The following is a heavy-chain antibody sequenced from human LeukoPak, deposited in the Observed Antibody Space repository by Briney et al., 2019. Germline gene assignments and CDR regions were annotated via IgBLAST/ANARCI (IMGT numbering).Heavy chain of an antibody. CDR2: TYSRSKWYN. CDR3: ARATYHFDN. CDR1: GDSVSSNTAS. V-gene: IGHV6-1*01. D-gene: IGHD2-2*02. J-gene: IGHJ4*02. Sequence: SQTLSLTCAISGDSVSSNTASWNWIRQSPSRGLEWLGRTYSRSKWYNEYAASMKSRITINSDTSKNQFSLQLNSVTPEDTAVYYCARATYHFDNWGQGPLVTVSS.